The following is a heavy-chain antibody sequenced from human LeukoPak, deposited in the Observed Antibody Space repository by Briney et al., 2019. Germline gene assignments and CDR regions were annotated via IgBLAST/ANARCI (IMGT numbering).Heavy chain of an antibody. CDR1: GFTFSLYA. J-gene: IGHJ5*02. CDR3: AKDQRLVAARDKQFDP. D-gene: IGHD2-15*01. Sequence: PGESLRLSCAASGFTFSLYAVSWVRQAPGKGLEWVSSISSSGGSTYYADAVKGRFIISGDNSRNTLYLQMQSLRAEDTALFFCAKDQRLVAARDKQFDPWGQGTLVTVAS. V-gene: IGHV3-23*01. CDR2: ISSSGGST.